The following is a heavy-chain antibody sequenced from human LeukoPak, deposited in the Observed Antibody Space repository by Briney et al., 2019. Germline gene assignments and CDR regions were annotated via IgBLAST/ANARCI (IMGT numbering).Heavy chain of an antibody. J-gene: IGHJ4*02. CDR2: IYSGGRT. D-gene: IGHD5-12*01. V-gene: IGHV3-66*01. Sequence: PGGSLRLSCAASGFTVSSNYMSWVRQAPGKGLEWFSVIYSGGRTYYADSVKGRFTISRDNSKNTLYLQMSSLRAEDTAVYYCARGRSGYDHFDYWGQGTLVTVSS. CDR1: GFTVSSNY. CDR3: ARGRSGYDHFDY.